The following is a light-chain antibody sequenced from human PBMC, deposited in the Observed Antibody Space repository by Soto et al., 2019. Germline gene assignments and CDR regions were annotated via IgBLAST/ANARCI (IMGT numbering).Light chain of an antibody. Sequence: DIQMTQSPYTLSVSPGDRVTITCRASQSVSSHLAWYQQKPGKAPKSLIYDASSLEGGVTPRFCGSGSGTEFTLTISSLQPDDDVTYHCQHYKNYWLTFGGGTKVDIK. V-gene: IGKV1-5*01. J-gene: IGKJ4*01. CDR1: QSVSSH. CDR2: DAS. CDR3: QHYKNYWLT.